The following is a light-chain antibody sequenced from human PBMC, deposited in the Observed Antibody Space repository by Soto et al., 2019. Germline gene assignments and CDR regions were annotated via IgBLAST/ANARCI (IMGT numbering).Light chain of an antibody. CDR1: QSVSSSF. CDR2: GAS. J-gene: IGKJ1*01. V-gene: IGKV3-20*01. Sequence: EIVLTQSPGTLSLSPGERATLSCRASQSVSSSFLAWYQQKVGQAPRLLIYGASSRATGIPDRFSGRGSGTDFTLTISRLEPEDFAVYYCHQRQSWPRTFGQGTKVDIK. CDR3: HQRQSWPRT.